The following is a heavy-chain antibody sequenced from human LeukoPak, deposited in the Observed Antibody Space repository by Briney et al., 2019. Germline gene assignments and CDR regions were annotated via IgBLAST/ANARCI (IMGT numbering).Heavy chain of an antibody. D-gene: IGHD3-10*01. J-gene: IGHJ4*02. CDR1: GFTFSSYA. CDR2: ISGTGGNT. Sequence: GGSLRLSCAASGFTFSSYAMNWVRQAPGKGLEWVSSISGTGGNTYYADSVKGRFTISRDNSKNTLYLQMNSLRAEDTAVYYCANLRITRLRGANGDFDYWGQGTLVTVSS. CDR3: ANLRITRLRGANGDFDY. V-gene: IGHV3-23*01.